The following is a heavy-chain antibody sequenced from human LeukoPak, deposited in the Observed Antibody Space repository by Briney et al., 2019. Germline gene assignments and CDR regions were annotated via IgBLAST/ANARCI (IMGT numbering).Heavy chain of an antibody. Sequence: SVKVSCKASGGTFSSYTISWVRQAPGQGLEWMGRIIPILGIANYAQKFQGRVTITADKSTSTAYMELSSLRSEDTAVYYCARVVSDFWSGYYFDYWGQGTPVTVSS. D-gene: IGHD3-3*01. CDR2: IIPILGIA. V-gene: IGHV1-69*02. CDR3: ARVVSDFWSGYYFDY. CDR1: GGTFSSYT. J-gene: IGHJ4*02.